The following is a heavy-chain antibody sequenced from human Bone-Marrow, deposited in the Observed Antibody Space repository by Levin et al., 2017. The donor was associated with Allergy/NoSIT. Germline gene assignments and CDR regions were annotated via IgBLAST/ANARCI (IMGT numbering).Heavy chain of an antibody. CDR3: ARHQSWNIYYFDY. Sequence: SQTLSLTCTVSSGSISSSTYYWGWIRQPPGKGLEWIGSIYYSGTTYYNPSLKSRVTTSVDTSKNQFSLKLSSVTAADTAVYYCARHQSWNIYYFDYWGQGTLVTVSS. J-gene: IGHJ4*02. V-gene: IGHV4-39*01. CDR2: IYYSGTT. D-gene: IGHD1/OR15-1a*01. CDR1: SGSISSSTYY.